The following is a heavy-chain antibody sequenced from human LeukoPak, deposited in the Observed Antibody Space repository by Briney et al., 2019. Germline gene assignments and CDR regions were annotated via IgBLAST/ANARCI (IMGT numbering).Heavy chain of an antibody. CDR2: SSGSGGST. V-gene: IGHV3-23*01. CDR1: GFTFSSYA. D-gene: IGHD6-19*01. CDR3: AKIQDSSGWPDY. J-gene: IGHJ4*02. Sequence: PGGSLRLSCAASGFTFSSYALSWVRQAPGKGLEWVSASSGSGGSTYYADSVKGRFTISRDNSKNTLYLQMNSLRAEDTAVYYCAKIQDSSGWPDYWGQGTLVTVSS.